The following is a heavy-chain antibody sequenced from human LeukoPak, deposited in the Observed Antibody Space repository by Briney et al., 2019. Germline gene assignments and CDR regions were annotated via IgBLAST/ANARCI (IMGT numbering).Heavy chain of an antibody. D-gene: IGHD6-6*01. CDR3: ARERIAARPLVRYYYMDV. V-gene: IGHV1-18*01. J-gene: IGHJ6*03. CDR2: ISAYNGNT. Sequence: ASVKVSCKASGYTFTSYGISWVRQAPGQGLEWMGWISAYNGNTNYAQKLQGRVTMTTDTSTSTAYMELRSLRSDDTAVYYCARERIAARPLVRYYYMDVWGKGTTVTVSS. CDR1: GYTFTSYG.